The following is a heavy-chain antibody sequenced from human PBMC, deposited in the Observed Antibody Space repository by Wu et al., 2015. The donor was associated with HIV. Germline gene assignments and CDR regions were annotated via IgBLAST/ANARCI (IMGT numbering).Heavy chain of an antibody. D-gene: IGHD2-15*01. V-gene: IGHV1-69*05. CDR3: ARRLILAGSVFDI. CDR1: GGTFSNYA. CDR2: ITPISVTP. J-gene: IGHJ3*02. Sequence: QVQLVQSGAEVKKPGSSVKVACKASGGTFSNYAISWVRQAPGQGLEWMGGITPISVTPKYAQKFQARVTISTDESTRTAYMELISLKSGDTAVYYCARRLILAGSVFDIVGQGTLVTVSS.